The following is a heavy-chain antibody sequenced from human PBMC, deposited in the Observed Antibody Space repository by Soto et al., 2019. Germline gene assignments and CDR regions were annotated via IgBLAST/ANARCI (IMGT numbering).Heavy chain of an antibody. D-gene: IGHD2-2*02. Sequence: SETLSLTCTVSGGSVSSGSYYWSWIRQPPGKGLEWIGYIYYSGSTNYNPSLKSRVTISVDTSKNQFSLKLSSVTAADTAVYYCARIVVVPAAIPDVWGQGTTVTVS. J-gene: IGHJ6*02. CDR1: GGSVSSGSYY. CDR2: IYYSGST. CDR3: ARIVVVPAAIPDV. V-gene: IGHV4-61*01.